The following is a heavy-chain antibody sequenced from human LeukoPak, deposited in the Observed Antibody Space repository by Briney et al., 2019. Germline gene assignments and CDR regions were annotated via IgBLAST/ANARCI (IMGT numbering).Heavy chain of an antibody. Sequence: GGSLRLSCAASGFTFSTYAMSRVRQTPGKGLEWVAAISGDNPGTYHANSVKGRFTISRDNSKNTLHLQMSGLRAEDTARYYCAKAPVGHCSGAFCYHFDSWGQGTLVTVSS. CDR3: AKAPVGHCSGAFCYHFDS. D-gene: IGHD2-15*01. V-gene: IGHV3-23*01. CDR1: GFTFSTYA. J-gene: IGHJ4*02. CDR2: ISGDNPGT.